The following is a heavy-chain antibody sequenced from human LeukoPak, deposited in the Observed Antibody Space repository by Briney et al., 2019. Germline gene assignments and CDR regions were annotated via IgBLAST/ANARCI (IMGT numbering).Heavy chain of an antibody. CDR2: ISSSGRTI. CDR3: ARVVGAPVPAAAIDY. Sequence: GGSLRLSCAASGFTFSSYEMNWVRQAPGKGLEWVSYISSSGRTIYYADSVKGRFTMSRDNAKNSLYLQMNSLSAEDTAVYYCARVVGAPVPAAAIDYWGQGTLVTVSS. V-gene: IGHV3-48*03. CDR1: GFTFSSYE. D-gene: IGHD2-2*01. J-gene: IGHJ4*02.